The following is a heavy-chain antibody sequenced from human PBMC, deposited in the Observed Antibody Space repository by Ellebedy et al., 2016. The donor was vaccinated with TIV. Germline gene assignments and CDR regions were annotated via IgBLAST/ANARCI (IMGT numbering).Heavy chain of an antibody. CDR1: GFSLSTTGLG. D-gene: IGHD3-10*01. Sequence: SGPTLAKPTQTFTLTCTFSGFSLSTTGLGVAWLRYPTGKALEWLAIIYWDDEYHFSPALQSRLTITKDTSKDQVVLTMTNMAPVDTATYYCARTYYYGSGSYWNVWCDPWGQGSLVTVSS. V-gene: IGHV2-5*02. CDR2: IYWDDEY. CDR3: ARTYYYGSGSYWNVWCDP. J-gene: IGHJ5*02.